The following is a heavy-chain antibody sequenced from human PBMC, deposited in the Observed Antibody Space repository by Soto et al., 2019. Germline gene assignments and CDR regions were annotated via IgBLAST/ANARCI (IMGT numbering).Heavy chain of an antibody. J-gene: IGHJ4*02. CDR2: INPNRGGT. Sequence: QVQLVQSGAEVKKPGASVKVSCKASGYTFTDYYLHWVRQAPGQGLEWMGWINPNRGGTNYAQKFQGRVTMTRDTSISTAYMELSRRRSDDTAVYFCAREPVAGPCVGYWGQGTLVTVSS. V-gene: IGHV1-2*02. CDR3: AREPVAGPCVGY. D-gene: IGHD6-19*01. CDR1: GYTFTDYY.